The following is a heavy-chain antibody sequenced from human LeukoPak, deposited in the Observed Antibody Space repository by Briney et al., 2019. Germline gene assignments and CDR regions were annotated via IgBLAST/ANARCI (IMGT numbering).Heavy chain of an antibody. CDR1: GDTFTNYW. J-gene: IGHJ5*02. Sequence: GESLKISCKVSGDTFTNYWIGWVRQMPGKGLEWMGIVYPGTSETRYSPSFQGQVTISADESISTAFLQWSSLKASDTAMYYCARLDGAYGPGDPWGQGTLVTVSS. V-gene: IGHV5-51*01. CDR3: ARLDGAYGPGDP. CDR2: VYPGTSET. D-gene: IGHD4/OR15-4a*01.